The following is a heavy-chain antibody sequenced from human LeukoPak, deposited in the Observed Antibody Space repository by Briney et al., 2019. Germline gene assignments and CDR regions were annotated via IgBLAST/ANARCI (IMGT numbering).Heavy chain of an antibody. V-gene: IGHV3-72*01. CDR2: IRKKSDRYTT. CDR3: ADIGGGGSNTR. J-gene: IGHJ1*01. D-gene: IGHD2-15*01. CDR1: GFTVSDHY. Sequence: SGRSLRLSCVASGFTVSDHYLDWVRQAPGKGLEGVGLIRKKSDRYTTEYAASVKGRFTISRDDSTNSVYLQMSSLKSEDTAVYYCADIGGGGSNTRWGEGTVVTVSS.